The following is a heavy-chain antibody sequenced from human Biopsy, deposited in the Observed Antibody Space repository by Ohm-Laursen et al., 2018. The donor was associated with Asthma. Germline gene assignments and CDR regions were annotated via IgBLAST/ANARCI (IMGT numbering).Heavy chain of an antibody. CDR2: ISWNSGSI. J-gene: IGHJ6*02. CDR3: ARGGLGYCSSTSCYQNYYYGMDV. CDR1: GFTFDDYA. Sequence: SLRLSCAASGFTFDDYAMHWVRQAPGKGLEWVSGISWNSGSIGYADSVKGRFTISRDNAKNSLYLQMNSLRAEDTAVYYCARGGLGYCSSTSCYQNYYYGMDVWGQGTTVTVS. V-gene: IGHV3-9*01. D-gene: IGHD2-2*01.